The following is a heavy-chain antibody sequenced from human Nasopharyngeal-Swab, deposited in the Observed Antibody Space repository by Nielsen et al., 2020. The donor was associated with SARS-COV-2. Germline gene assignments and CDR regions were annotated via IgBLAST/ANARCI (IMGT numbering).Heavy chain of an antibody. D-gene: IGHD3-3*01. CDR1: GFTFNNYN. CDR2: ISSSSSYI. V-gene: IGHV3-21*01. J-gene: IGHJ6*02. CDR3: ARDGLDYDFWSAYFMDV. Sequence: ETLSLTCAASGFTFNNYNFNWVRQAPGKGLEWVSSISSSSSYIYYADSVKGRFTISRDNAKNSLYLQMNSLRAEDTAVYYCARDGLDYDFWSAYFMDVWGQGTTVTGSS.